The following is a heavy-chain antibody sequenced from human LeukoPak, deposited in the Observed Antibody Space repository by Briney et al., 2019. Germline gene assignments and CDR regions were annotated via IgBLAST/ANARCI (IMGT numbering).Heavy chain of an antibody. Sequence: SSETLPLTCTVSDYSISTCYYWGWIRQPPGKGLEWIGSIYHSGSTYYNPSLKSRVTISVDTSKNQFSLKLSSVTAADTAVYYCARGNGLVAATPNAFDIWGQGTMVTVSS. J-gene: IGHJ3*02. D-gene: IGHD2-15*01. CDR2: IYHSGST. CDR1: DYSISTCYY. CDR3: ARGNGLVAATPNAFDI. V-gene: IGHV4-38-2*02.